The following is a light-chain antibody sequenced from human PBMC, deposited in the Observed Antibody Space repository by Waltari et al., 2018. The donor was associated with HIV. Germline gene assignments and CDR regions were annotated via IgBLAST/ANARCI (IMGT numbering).Light chain of an antibody. CDR2: QDH. V-gene: IGLV3-1*01. Sequence: SSELTQPPSVSVSPGQTASITCSGDKLGDKYACWYQQRPGQSPVLVIYQDHKRPSGIPERFSGPNSGNTATLTISGAQALDEANYYCQAWDSSNVVLGGGTKLTVL. J-gene: IGLJ2*01. CDR1: KLGDKY. CDR3: QAWDSSNVV.